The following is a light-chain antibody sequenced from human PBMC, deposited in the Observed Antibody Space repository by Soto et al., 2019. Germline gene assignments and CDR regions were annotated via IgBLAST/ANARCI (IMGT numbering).Light chain of an antibody. Sequence: QSALTQPASVSGSPGQSITISCTGTSSDIGAFTFVSWYQPHPGKVPKLMIFDVNRRPSGVSARFSGSKSGNAASLTISGLQDEEDGDYYCSSYTSSSTHVFGSGTKVTVL. V-gene: IGLV2-14*03. CDR3: SSYTSSSTHV. J-gene: IGLJ1*01. CDR1: SSDIGAFTF. CDR2: DVN.